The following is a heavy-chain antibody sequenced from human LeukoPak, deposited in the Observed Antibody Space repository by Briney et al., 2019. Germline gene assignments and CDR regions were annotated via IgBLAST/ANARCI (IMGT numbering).Heavy chain of an antibody. CDR1: GYTFTSYG. Sequence: ASVKVSCKASGYTFTSYGISWVRQAPGQGLEWMGWISAYNGNTNYAQELQGRVTMTTDTSTSTAYMELRSLRSDDTAVYYCARASAGTECFDYWGQGTLVTVSS. D-gene: IGHD6-13*01. CDR3: ARASAGTECFDY. J-gene: IGHJ4*02. CDR2: ISAYNGNT. V-gene: IGHV1-18*01.